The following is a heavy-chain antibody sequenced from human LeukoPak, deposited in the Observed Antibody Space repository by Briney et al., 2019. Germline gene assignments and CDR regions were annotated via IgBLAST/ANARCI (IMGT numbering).Heavy chain of an antibody. V-gene: IGHV3-7*01. J-gene: IGHJ4*02. D-gene: IGHD3-10*01. CDR1: GFTFSRYW. Sequence: PGGSLRLSCAASGFTFSRYWMSWVRQAPGKGLEWVDNIKQHGGEKYYVESVNGRFTISRDNVKNALYLQMNSLRVEDTAVYYCARARGGYELDNWGQGTLVTVSS. CDR2: IKQHGGEK. CDR3: ARARGGYELDN.